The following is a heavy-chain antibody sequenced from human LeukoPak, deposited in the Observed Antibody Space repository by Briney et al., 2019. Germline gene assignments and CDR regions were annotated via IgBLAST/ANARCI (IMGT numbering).Heavy chain of an antibody. J-gene: IGHJ4*02. CDR1: GFTFTDYA. V-gene: IGHV3-23*01. CDR2: ISGAGGGT. CDR3: AKVLERQENYYFDY. Sequence: GGSLRLSCAVSGFTFTDYAMTWVRQAPGKGLEWVSGISGAGGGTYYAAPVKGRFTISRDNSKNTLYLQMNSLRADDTAVYYCAKVLERQENYYFDYWGQGTLVTVSS.